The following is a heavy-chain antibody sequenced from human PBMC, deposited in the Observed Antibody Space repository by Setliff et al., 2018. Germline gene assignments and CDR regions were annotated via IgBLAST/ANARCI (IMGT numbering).Heavy chain of an antibody. J-gene: IGHJ3*01. D-gene: IGHD6-25*01. CDR1: GFRFSIYA. Sequence: GGSLRLSCAASGFRFSIYAMSWVRQAPGKGLEWVANIKQDESEKHYVGSVKGRFTISRDNAKTSLFLQMDSLRVDDTAVYYCARSPANGGHDAFDVWGQGTMVTVSS. CDR2: IKQDESEK. V-gene: IGHV3-7*01. CDR3: ARSPANGGHDAFDV.